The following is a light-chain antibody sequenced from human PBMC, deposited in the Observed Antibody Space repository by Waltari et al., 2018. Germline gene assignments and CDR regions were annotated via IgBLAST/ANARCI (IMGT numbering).Light chain of an antibody. J-gene: IGLJ3*02. CDR3: CSYAGSNRWV. Sequence: QSALIQPASVSGSPGQSITISCTGTSSNIASYNLVSWYQQYPSKDPNVLSYAVYKRPSGVSTRFSGSRSGNTASRTISGLQAEDETDYYCCSYAGSNRWVFGGGTKVTVL. CDR1: SSNIASYNL. CDR2: AVY. V-gene: IGLV2-23*02.